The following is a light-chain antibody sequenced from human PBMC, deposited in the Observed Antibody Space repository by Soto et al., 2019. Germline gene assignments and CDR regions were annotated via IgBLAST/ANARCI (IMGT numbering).Light chain of an antibody. Sequence: EIVMTQSPATLSVSPGERATLSCRASQSVSSKLAWFQQKPGQAPRLLIYFASTRATDIPARFSGSGSGTEFTLTISSLQSEDFAVYYCQQYNNWPHTFGQGNKLEIK. V-gene: IGKV3-15*01. J-gene: IGKJ2*01. CDR2: FAS. CDR3: QQYNNWPHT. CDR1: QSVSSK.